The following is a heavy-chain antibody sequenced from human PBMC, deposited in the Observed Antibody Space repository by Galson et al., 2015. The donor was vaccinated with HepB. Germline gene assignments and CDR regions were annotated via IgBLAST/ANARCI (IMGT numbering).Heavy chain of an antibody. CDR2: FDPEDGET. V-gene: IGHV1-24*01. CDR1: GSTLTELS. J-gene: IGHJ4*02. Sequence: SVKVSCKVSGSTLTELSMHWVRQAPGKGLEWMGGFDPEDGETIYAQKFQGRVTMTEDTSTDTAYMELSSLRSEDTAVYYCATKYCSSTSCYAYLGSFDYWGQGTLVTVSS. D-gene: IGHD2-2*01. CDR3: ATKYCSSTSCYAYLGSFDY.